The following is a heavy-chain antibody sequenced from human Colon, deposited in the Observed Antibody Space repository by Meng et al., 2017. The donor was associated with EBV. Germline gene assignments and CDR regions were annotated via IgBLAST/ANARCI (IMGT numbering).Heavy chain of an antibody. V-gene: IGHV4-4*02. CDR2: IDDSGST. J-gene: IGHJ4*02. Sequence: VQLQESDPGLVTPSGTLSLPCGVSGVSISSKIRWTWVRQPPGKGLEWIGDIDDSGSTNYNPPLNSRISISLDKSKNHFSLKVNSVTAADTAVYYCARGKQDAWELLAYWGQGALVTVSS. D-gene: IGHD1-26*01. CDR3: ARGKQDAWELLAY. CDR1: GVSISSKIR.